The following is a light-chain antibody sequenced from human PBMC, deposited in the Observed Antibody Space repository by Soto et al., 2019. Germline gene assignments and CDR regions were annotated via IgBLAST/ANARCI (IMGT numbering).Light chain of an antibody. CDR3: HQYTSYPMYT. J-gene: IGKJ2*01. CDR1: QSISSW. Sequence: DIQMTQSPSTLSASVGDRVTITCRASQSISSWLAWYQQKPGKAPKLLIYKASSLESGVPSRFSGSGSGTEFTLTISSLQPDDFATYYCHQYTSYPMYTFGQGTKLDIK. CDR2: KAS. V-gene: IGKV1-5*03.